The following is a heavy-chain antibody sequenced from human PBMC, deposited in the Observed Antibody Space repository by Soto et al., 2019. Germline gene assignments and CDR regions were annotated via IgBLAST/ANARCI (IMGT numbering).Heavy chain of an antibody. V-gene: IGHV3-64*04. J-gene: IGHJ5*02. CDR2: ISTNGGST. CDR1: GFTFSSYA. Sequence: PGGSLRLSCSASGFTFSSYAMHWVRQAPGKGLEYVSSISTNGGSTHYADSVKGRFTISRDNSKNTLYLQMNSLRAEDTAVYYCARGFEVQLERWFDPWGQGTLVTVSS. D-gene: IGHD1-1*01. CDR3: ARGFEVQLERWFDP.